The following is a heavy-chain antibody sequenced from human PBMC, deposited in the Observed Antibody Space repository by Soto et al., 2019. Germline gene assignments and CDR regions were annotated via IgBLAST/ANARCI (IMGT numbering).Heavy chain of an antibody. CDR3: ARHWKIYNFWSGHKVGPSANYYYGLDV. V-gene: IGHV5-51*01. CDR1: GGSFINYC. J-gene: IGHJ6*02. D-gene: IGHD3-3*01. Sequence: VEPLKISCRGVGGSFINYCVRWVRKMPGKGLEWMGNIYPGDSDISYSPSFQDQVTISTHKSISTAYLQWSSLKALDTVMYYCARHWKIYNFWSGHKVGPSANYYYGLDVWGQGTTVTVSS. CDR2: IYPGDSDI.